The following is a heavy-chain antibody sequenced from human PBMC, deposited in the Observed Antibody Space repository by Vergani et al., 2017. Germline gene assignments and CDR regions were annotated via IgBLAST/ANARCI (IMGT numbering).Heavy chain of an antibody. J-gene: IGHJ6*03. CDR1: GFSLNTRGVS. CDR3: GYRKTAGGATGGFYPFFSYYYMVV. Sequence: QITLKESGPTLVKPTQTLTLSCTFSGFSLNTRGVSVAWIRQPPGKALDWLALIYWNDDQHYSPSLNNRVTITKETSKNQVVLTMTNMDYVDTGTYYCGYRKTAGGATGGFYPFFSYYYMVVGGEGTTGTVSS. V-gene: IGHV2-5*04. CDR2: IYWNDDQ. D-gene: IGHD1-26*01.